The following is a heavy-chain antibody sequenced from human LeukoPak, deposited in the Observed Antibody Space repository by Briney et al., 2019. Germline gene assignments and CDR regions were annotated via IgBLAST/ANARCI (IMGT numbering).Heavy chain of an antibody. CDR1: GFIFSSYS. CDR2: ISSSSSTI. J-gene: IGHJ4*02. D-gene: IGHD1-26*01. V-gene: IGHV3-48*01. CDR3: ARSRGSSGSYPFDY. Sequence: GGSLRLSCAASGFIFSSYSMNWVRQAPGKGLEWDSYISSSSSTIYYAGSVKGRFTISRDNAKNSLFLQMNSLRAEDTAVYYCARSRGSSGSYPFDYWGQGTLVTVSS.